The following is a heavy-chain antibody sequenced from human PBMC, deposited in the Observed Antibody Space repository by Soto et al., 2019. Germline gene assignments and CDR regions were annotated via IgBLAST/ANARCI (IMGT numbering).Heavy chain of an antibody. V-gene: IGHV3-74*01. CDR3: ARDLSDYHGMDV. J-gene: IGHJ6*02. Sequence: GGSLRLSCAASGFTFSSYWMHWVRQTPGKGPVWVSRINSDGSITNYADSVKGRFIISRDNAKNTLYLQMNSLRDEDTAVYYCARDLSDYHGMDVWGQGTTVTVSS. CDR2: INSDGSIT. CDR1: GFTFSSYW.